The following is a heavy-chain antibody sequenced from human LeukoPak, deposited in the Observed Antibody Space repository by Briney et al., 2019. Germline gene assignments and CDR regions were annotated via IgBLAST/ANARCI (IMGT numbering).Heavy chain of an antibody. V-gene: IGHV4-39*07. Sequence: PSETLSLTCTVSGGSISSSNYYWGWIRQPPGRGLEWFGRICTSGSTNYNPSLKSRVTISVDTSKNQFSLKLSSVTAADTAVYYCARELRGSSGSYPYYYYYMDVWGKGTTVTVSS. CDR3: ARELRGSSGSYPYYYYYMDV. CDR2: ICTSGST. J-gene: IGHJ6*03. CDR1: GGSISSSNYY. D-gene: IGHD1-26*01.